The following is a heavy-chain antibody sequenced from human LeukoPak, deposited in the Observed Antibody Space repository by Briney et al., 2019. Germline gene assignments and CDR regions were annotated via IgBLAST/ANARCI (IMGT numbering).Heavy chain of an antibody. V-gene: IGHV4-39*01. CDR2: IFYNGNT. Sequence: SETLSLTSSVSGAIIKREGFNWGWVRQPPGKGLGYIVRIFYNGNTYYNPSLESRVTIAADTSKTQFSLNMFYVTAADTAVYYCARHGGITMFRGLLSAFDIWGQGTMVTVSS. CDR1: GAIIKREGFN. J-gene: IGHJ3*02. CDR3: ARHGGITMFRGLLSAFDI. D-gene: IGHD3-10*01.